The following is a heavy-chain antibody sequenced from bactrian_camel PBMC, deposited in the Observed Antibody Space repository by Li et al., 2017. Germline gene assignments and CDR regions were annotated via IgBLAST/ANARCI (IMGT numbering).Heavy chain of an antibody. CDR1: GVYTGTEYY. V-gene: IGHV3S28*01. D-gene: IGHD6*01. J-gene: IGHJ4*01. CDR3: AADQLYGTCRDVLDFPA. CDR2: TYIGSGPS. Sequence: QLVESGGGSVQAGGSLTLSCAASGVYTGTEYYMGWFRQDPGKEREGVAATYIGSGPSYYADSVKGRFTISRDSAKNTLYLQMNSLKPEDTAMYYCAADQLYGTCRDVLDFPARGQGTQVTVS.